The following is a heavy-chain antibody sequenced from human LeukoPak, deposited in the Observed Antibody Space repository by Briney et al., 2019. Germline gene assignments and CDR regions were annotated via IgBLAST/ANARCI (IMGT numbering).Heavy chain of an antibody. D-gene: IGHD2-15*01. Sequence: PGGSLRLSCAASGCTFSDYYMSWIRQAPGKGLEWVSYISSSGSTIYYADSVKGRFTISRDNAKNSLYLQMNSLRAEDTAVYYCARHRLCSGGSCYRAFDIWGQGTMVTVSS. CDR1: GCTFSDYY. J-gene: IGHJ3*02. CDR2: ISSSGSTI. CDR3: ARHRLCSGGSCYRAFDI. V-gene: IGHV3-11*01.